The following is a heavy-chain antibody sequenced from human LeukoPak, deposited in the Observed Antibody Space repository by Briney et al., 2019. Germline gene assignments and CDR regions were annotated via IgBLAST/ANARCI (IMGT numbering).Heavy chain of an antibody. CDR2: ISSDGSST. Sequence: GGSLRLSCAASAFTFSTYKMHWVRQAPGKGLVWVSRISSDGSSTIYADSVRGRFTISRDNAKNTVYLEMSGLRAEDTAVYYCVRGGDGHSSGRRIYYYYMDVWGKGTTVTVSS. D-gene: IGHD6-19*01. J-gene: IGHJ6*03. CDR3: VRGGDGHSSGRRIYYYYMDV. V-gene: IGHV3-74*01. CDR1: AFTFSTYK.